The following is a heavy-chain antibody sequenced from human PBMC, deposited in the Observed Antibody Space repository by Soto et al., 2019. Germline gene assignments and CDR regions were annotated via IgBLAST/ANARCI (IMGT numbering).Heavy chain of an antibody. D-gene: IGHD6-6*01. V-gene: IGHV1-69*13. J-gene: IGHJ6*02. CDR2: IIPIFGTA. CDR1: GGTFSSYA. CDR3: ARDIAARRQQRWYYYYGMDV. Sequence: SVKVSCKASGGTFSSYAISWVRQAPGQGLEWMGGIIPIFGTANYAQKFQGRVTITADESTSTAYMELSSLRSEDTAVYYCARDIAARRQQRWYYYYGMDVWGQGATVTVSS.